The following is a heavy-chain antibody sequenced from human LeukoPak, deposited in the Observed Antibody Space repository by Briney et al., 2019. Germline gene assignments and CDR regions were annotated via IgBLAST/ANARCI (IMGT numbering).Heavy chain of an antibody. J-gene: IGHJ5*02. CDR2: ISSGSSYI. CDR1: GFTFRDYS. D-gene: IGHD2/OR15-2a*01. CDR3: ARGTTHDP. Sequence: GGSLRLSCAASGFTFRDYSMDWVRQAPGKGLEWVCSISSGSSYIYYADSVKGRFTISRDNAKKSLFLQMNTLTAEDTAVYYCARGTTHDPWGQGTLVTVSS. V-gene: IGHV3-21*01.